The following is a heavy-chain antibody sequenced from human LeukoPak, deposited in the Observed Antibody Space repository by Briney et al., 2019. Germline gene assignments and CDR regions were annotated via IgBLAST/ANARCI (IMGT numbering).Heavy chain of an antibody. CDR3: ARGLGGPDAFDI. CDR2: INHSGST. Sequence: SETLSLTCAVYGGSFSGYYWSWIRQPPGKGLEWIGEINHSGSTNYNPSLKSRATISVDTSKNQFSLKLSSVTAADTAVYYCARGLGGPDAFDIWGQGTMVTVSS. D-gene: IGHD6-25*01. J-gene: IGHJ3*02. CDR1: GGSFSGYY. V-gene: IGHV4-34*01.